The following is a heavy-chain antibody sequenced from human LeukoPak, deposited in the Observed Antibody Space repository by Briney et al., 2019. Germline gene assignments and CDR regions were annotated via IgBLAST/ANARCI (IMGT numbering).Heavy chain of an antibody. V-gene: IGHV3-30*02. Sequence: PGGSLRLSCAASGFTFSSYGMHWVRQAPGKGLEWVAFIRYDGSNKYYADSVKGRFTISRDNSKNTLYLQMNSLRAEDTAVYYCAKDLRXDHQXXLDXWGQGTLVTVSS. CDR3: AKDLRXDHQXXLDX. CDR1: GFTFSSYG. J-gene: IGHJ4*02. CDR2: IRYDGSNK.